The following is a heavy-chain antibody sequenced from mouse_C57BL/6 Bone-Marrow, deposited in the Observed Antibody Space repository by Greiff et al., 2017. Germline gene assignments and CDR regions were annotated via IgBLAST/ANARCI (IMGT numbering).Heavy chain of an antibody. D-gene: IGHD1-1*01. Sequence: QVQLQQSGAELVKPGASVKISCKASGYAFSSYWMNWVKQRPGKGLEWIGQIYPGDGDTNYNGKFKGKATLTADKSSSTSYMQLSSLTSEDSAVYFCARCLLRIYAMDYWGQGTSVTVSS. CDR1: GYAFSSYW. CDR2: IYPGDGDT. CDR3: ARCLLRIYAMDY. J-gene: IGHJ4*01. V-gene: IGHV1-80*01.